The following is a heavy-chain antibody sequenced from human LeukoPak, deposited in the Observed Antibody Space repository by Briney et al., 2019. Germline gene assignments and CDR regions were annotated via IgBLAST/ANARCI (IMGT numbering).Heavy chain of an antibody. Sequence: GGSLRLSCAASGFTFSSYSMNWVRQAPGKGLEWVSSISSSSSYIYYADSVKGRFTISRDNAKNSLYLQMNSLRAEDTAVYYCARQWELLPRLRTWDAFDIWGQGTMVTVSS. D-gene: IGHD1-26*01. V-gene: IGHV3-21*01. CDR3: ARQWELLPRLRTWDAFDI. CDR2: ISSSSSYI. CDR1: GFTFSSYS. J-gene: IGHJ3*02.